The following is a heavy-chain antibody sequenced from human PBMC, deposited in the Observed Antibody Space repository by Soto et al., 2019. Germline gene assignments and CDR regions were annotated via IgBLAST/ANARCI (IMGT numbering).Heavy chain of an antibody. CDR3: AAYSHKGY. Sequence: EEQLVESGGDLVQPGGSLRLSCAASGFTVSNTYMSWVRQAPGKGLEWVSLIYSGGSTYYADSVKGRFTISRDSSKNTPYLPMNSLRAEDTAMYYCAAYSHKGYWGQGTLVNVSS. D-gene: IGHD3-16*01. CDR1: GFTVSNTY. CDR2: IYSGGST. J-gene: IGHJ4*02. V-gene: IGHV3-66*01.